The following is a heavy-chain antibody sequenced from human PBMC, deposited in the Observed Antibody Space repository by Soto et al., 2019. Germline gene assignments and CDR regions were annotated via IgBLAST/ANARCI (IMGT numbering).Heavy chain of an antibody. J-gene: IGHJ6*03. D-gene: IGHD4-4*01. V-gene: IGHV1-8*01. CDR2: MNPNSGNT. CDR3: ARAVGTDSNYPGHYYYYYMDV. Sequence: ASVKVSCKASGYTFTSYDINWVRQATGQGLEWMGWMNPNSGNTGYAQKFQGRVTMTRNTSISTAYMELSSLRSEDTAVYYCARAVGTDSNYPGHYYYYYMDVWGKGTTVTVSS. CDR1: GYTFTSYD.